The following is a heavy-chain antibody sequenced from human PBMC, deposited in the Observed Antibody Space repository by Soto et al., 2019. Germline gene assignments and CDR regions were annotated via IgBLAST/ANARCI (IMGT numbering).Heavy chain of an antibody. CDR1: GYTFTGYH. Sequence: ASVKVSCRASGYTFTGYHMHWVRQAPGQGLEWMGWINPNSGGTNYAQKFQGRVTMTRDTSISTAYMELSRLRSDDTAVYSCARGLSSGWGLDYWGQGTLVTVSS. CDR3: ARGLSSGWGLDY. J-gene: IGHJ4*02. CDR2: INPNSGGT. D-gene: IGHD6-19*01. V-gene: IGHV1-2*02.